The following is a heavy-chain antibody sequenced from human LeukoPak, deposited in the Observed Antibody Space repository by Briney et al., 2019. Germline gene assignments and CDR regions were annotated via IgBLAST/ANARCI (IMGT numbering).Heavy chain of an antibody. CDR1: GFTFSSYA. CDR3: AKQDPYSSSSYYYGMDV. D-gene: IGHD6-13*01. J-gene: IGHJ6*02. CDR2: ISGSGGST. V-gene: IGHV3-23*01. Sequence: GGSLRLSCAASGFTFSSYAMSWVRQAPGKGLEWVSAISGSGGSTYYADSVKGRFTISRDNSKNTLYLQMNSLRAEDTAVYYCAKQDPYSSSSYYYGMDVWGQGTTVTVSS.